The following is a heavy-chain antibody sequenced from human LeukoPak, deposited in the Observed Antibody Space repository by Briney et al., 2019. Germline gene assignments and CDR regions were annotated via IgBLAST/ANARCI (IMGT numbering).Heavy chain of an antibody. CDR1: GFTLSSYE. J-gene: IGHJ5*02. CDR3: PRNSGWYGVS. V-gene: IGHV3-23*01. Sequence: GGSLRLSCTAAGFTLSSYEMSWIRQAPGNGLEWVSSIDDGGGSTYYADSVEGRFTIARDNSKTTLYLQLNSMRGDATAVYYCPRNSGWYGVSWGQGTLVTVSS. D-gene: IGHD6-19*01. CDR2: IDDGGGST.